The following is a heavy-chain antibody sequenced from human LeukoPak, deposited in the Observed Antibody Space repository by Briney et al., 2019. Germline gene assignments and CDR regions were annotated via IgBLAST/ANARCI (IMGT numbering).Heavy chain of an antibody. J-gene: IGHJ4*02. D-gene: IGHD3-3*01. CDR2: MNPNSGNT. Sequence: ASVKVSCKASGYTFTSYDINWVRQATGQGLEWMGWMNPNSGNTGYAQKFQGRVTMTRNSSISTAYMELSSLRSEDTAVYYCARLYYDFWSGYTAPDYWGQGTLVTVSS. CDR3: ARLYYDFWSGYTAPDY. V-gene: IGHV1-8*01. CDR1: GYTFTSYD.